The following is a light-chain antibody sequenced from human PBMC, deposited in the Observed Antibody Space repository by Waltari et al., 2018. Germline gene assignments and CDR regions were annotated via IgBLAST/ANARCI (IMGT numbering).Light chain of an antibody. Sequence: QSALPPPASVSGSPGQSITIPCTGTTSHVSGYNSVSWYQQHPGKAPKLMIHNVSNRPSGVSNRFSGSKSGNTASLTISGLQAEDEAVYYCSSYTSTNTFGLFGGGTKLTVL. V-gene: IGLV2-14*03. CDR3: SSYTSTNTFGL. CDR1: TSHVSGYNS. CDR2: NVS. J-gene: IGLJ3*02.